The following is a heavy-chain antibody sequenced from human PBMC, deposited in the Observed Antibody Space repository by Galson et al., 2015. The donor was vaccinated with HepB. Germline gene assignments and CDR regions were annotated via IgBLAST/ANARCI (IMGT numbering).Heavy chain of an antibody. CDR2: LSGTDDIT. V-gene: IGHV3-23*01. CDR1: GFTFSSFA. Sequence: SLRLSCAASGFTFSSFAMSWVRQAPGKGLEWVATLSGTDDITRYADSVEGRFTISRDNSKNTLYLQLNSLGGEDSALYYCAKDGDNNEYYRWVDYWGQGTLVTVS. J-gene: IGHJ4*02. D-gene: IGHD2/OR15-2a*01. CDR3: AKDGDNNEYYRWVDY.